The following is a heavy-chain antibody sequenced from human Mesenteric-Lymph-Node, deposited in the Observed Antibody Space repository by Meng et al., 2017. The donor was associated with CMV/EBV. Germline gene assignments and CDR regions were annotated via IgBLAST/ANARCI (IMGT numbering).Heavy chain of an antibody. CDR2: IIPVSGTA. D-gene: IGHD5-24*01. CDR3: ARVADSEMATHFDY. V-gene: IGHV1-69*05. J-gene: IGHJ4*02. Sequence: SVKVSCKASGGTFRDYAISWVRQTPGQGLEWMGGIIPVSGTANYEQKLQGRVTITTDESRSTVYMELRSLRSEDTAVYYCARVADSEMATHFDYWGQGTLVTVSS. CDR1: GGTFRDYA.